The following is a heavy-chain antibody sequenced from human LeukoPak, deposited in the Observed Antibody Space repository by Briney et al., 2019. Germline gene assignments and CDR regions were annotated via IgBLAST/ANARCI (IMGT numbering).Heavy chain of an antibody. D-gene: IGHD4-17*01. CDR3: ARVESGYGDYLHTALAEYFQH. J-gene: IGHJ1*01. V-gene: IGHV4-59*01. CDR2: IYYSVST. CDR1: GGSISSYY. Sequence: SETLSLTCTVSGGSISSYYWSWIRQPPGKGLEWIGYIYYSVSTNYNPSLKSRVTISVDTSKNQFSLKLSSVTAADTAVYYCARVESGYGDYLHTALAEYFQHWGQGTLVTVSS.